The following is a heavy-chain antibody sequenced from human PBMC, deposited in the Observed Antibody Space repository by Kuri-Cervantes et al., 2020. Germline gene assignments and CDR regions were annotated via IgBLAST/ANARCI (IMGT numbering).Heavy chain of an antibody. CDR2: IYTSGST. J-gene: IGHJ4*02. Sequence: SCTVSGGSISSGSYYWSWIRQPAGKGLEWIGRIYTSGSTNYNPSLKSRVTISVDTSKNQFSLKLSSVTAADTAVYYCARDRSHHDFWSGYEDWGQGTLVTVSS. CDR1: GGSISSGSYY. V-gene: IGHV4-61*02. CDR3: ARDRSHHDFWSGYED. D-gene: IGHD3-3*01.